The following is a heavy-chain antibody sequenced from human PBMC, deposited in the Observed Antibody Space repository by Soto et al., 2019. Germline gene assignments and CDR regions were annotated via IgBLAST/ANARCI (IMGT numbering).Heavy chain of an antibody. J-gene: IGHJ4*02. D-gene: IGHD3-16*02. CDR3: ARDRSGTLGELSLGGDFDY. Sequence: QVQLVQSGAEVKKPGASVKVSCKASGYTFTSYGISWVRQAPGQGLEWMGWISAYNGNTNYAQKLQGRVTMTTDTSTRTAYMELRSLRSDDTAVYYCARDRSGTLGELSLGGDFDYWGQGTLVTVSS. CDR2: ISAYNGNT. V-gene: IGHV1-18*01. CDR1: GYTFTSYG.